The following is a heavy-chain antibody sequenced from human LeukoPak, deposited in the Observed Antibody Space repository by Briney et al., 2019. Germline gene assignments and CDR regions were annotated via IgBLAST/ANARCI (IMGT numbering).Heavy chain of an antibody. CDR1: GYTFTSYY. Sequence: ASVKVSCKASGYTFTSYYMHWMRQAPGQGLEWMGIINPSGGSTSYAQKFQGRVTMTWDMSTSTAYMELSSLRSEDTAVYYCAREGSGSYVNYYYYYYMDVWGKGTTVTVSS. CDR2: INPSGGST. J-gene: IGHJ6*03. V-gene: IGHV1-46*01. D-gene: IGHD3-10*01. CDR3: AREGSGSYVNYYYYYYMDV.